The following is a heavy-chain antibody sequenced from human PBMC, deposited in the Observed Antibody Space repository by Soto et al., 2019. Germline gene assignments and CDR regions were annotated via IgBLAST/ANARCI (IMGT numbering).Heavy chain of an antibody. J-gene: IGHJ6*02. CDR2: ISAYTGNT. CDR3: ARDDTYYDFWSGYSRAVPRYYYYGMDV. Sequence: ASVKVSCKASGYTFTSYGISWVRQAPGQGLEWMGWISAYTGNTNYAQKLQGRVTMTTVTSTSTAYMELRSLRSDDTAVYYCARDDTYYDFWSGYSRAVPRYYYYGMDVWGQGTTVTVSS. V-gene: IGHV1-18*04. D-gene: IGHD3-3*01. CDR1: GYTFTSYG.